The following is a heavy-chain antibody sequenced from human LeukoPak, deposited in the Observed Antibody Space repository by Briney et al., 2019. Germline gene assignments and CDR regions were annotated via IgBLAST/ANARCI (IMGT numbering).Heavy chain of an antibody. CDR2: ISYDGSKK. Sequence: GGSLRLSCAASGFTFNTYAMNWVRQAPGKGLEWVAIISYDGSKKYYADSVKGRFTISRDNSKNTLYLQMNSLRAEDTAVYYCARGGSSSNWYYYFDYWGQGTLVTVSS. CDR3: ARGGSSSNWYYYFDY. V-gene: IGHV3-30-3*01. J-gene: IGHJ4*02. CDR1: GFTFNTYA. D-gene: IGHD6-13*01.